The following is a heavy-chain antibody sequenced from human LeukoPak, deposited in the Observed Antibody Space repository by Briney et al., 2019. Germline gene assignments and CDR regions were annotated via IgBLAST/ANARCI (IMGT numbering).Heavy chain of an antibody. CDR3: ARGVHGYSYGYVPWELYSYMDV. D-gene: IGHD5-18*01. J-gene: IGHJ6*03. CDR1: GGSINSGSYY. Sequence: PSQTLSLTCTVSGGSINSGSYYWSWIRQPAGKGLEWMGHFYTSGHTSYNPSLKSRVTTSVDTSKNQFSLKMNSVTAADTAVYYCARGVHGYSYGYVPWELYSYMDVWGKGTTVSISS. CDR2: FYTSGHT. V-gene: IGHV4-61*09.